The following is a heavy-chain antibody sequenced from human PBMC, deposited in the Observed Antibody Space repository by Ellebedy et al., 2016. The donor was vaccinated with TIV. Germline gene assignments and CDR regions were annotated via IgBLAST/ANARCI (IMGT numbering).Heavy chain of an antibody. D-gene: IGHD5-12*01. CDR3: ARVTVDIVATNSVPHDYYGMDV. V-gene: IGHV3-21*01. J-gene: IGHJ6*02. Sequence: GGSLRLSCAASGSTFSSYSMNWAPPAQGKGLESASSIGGSGSYIYYADSVKDRFTISRDNAKNSLYLQMNSLRAEDTAVYYCARVTVDIVATNSVPHDYYGMDVWGQGTTVTVSS. CDR1: GSTFSSYS. CDR2: IGGSGSYI.